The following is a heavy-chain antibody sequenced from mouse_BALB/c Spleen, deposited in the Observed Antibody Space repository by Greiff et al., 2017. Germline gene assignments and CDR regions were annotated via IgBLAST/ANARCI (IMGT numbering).Heavy chain of an antibody. D-gene: IGHD1-1*01. V-gene: IGHV3-2*02. CDR2: ISYSGST. CDR3: ARDYGSTAWFAY. Sequence: EVQGVESGPGLVKPSQSLSLTCTVTGYSITSDYAWNWIRQFPGNKLEWMGYISYSGSTSYNPSLKSRISITRDTSKNQFFLQLNSVTTEDTATYYCARDYGSTAWFAYWGQGTLVTVSA. J-gene: IGHJ3*01. CDR1: GYSITSDYA.